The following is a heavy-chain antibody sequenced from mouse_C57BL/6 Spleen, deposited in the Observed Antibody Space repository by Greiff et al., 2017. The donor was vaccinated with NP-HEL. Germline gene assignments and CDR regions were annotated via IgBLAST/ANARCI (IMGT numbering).Heavy chain of an antibody. J-gene: IGHJ2*01. Sequence: EVNVVESGGGLVQPGGSLKLSCAASGFTFSDYYMYWVRQTPEKRLEWVAYISNGGGSTYYPDTVKGRFTISRDNAKNTLYLQMSRLKSEDTAMYYCARRGGPHFDYWGQGTTLTVSS. CDR2: ISNGGGST. V-gene: IGHV5-12*01. CDR3: ARRGGPHFDY. CDR1: GFTFSDYY. D-gene: IGHD1-1*02.